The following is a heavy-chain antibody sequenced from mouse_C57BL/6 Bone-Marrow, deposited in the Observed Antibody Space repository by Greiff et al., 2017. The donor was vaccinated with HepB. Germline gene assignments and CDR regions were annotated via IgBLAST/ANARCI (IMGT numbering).Heavy chain of an antibody. V-gene: IGHV1-64*01. J-gene: IGHJ4*01. CDR3: ARFYYGSMDY. CDR2: IHPNSGST. CDR1: GYTFTSYW. Sequence: QVQLQQSGAELVKPGASVKLSCKASGYTFTSYWMHWVKQRPGQGLEWIGMIHPNSGSTNYNEKFKSKATLTVDKSSSTAYMQLSSLTSEDSAVYYCARFYYGSMDYWGQGTSVTVSS. D-gene: IGHD1-1*01.